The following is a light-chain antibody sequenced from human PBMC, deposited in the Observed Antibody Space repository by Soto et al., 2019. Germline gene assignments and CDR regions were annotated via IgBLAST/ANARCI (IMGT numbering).Light chain of an antibody. CDR2: VAS. J-gene: IGKJ1*01. Sequence: DIQMTQSPSTLSASVGDRVSITCRATQSISSWLAWYQQKPGKAPKLLIYVASKLETGGPSRFSGSGSGTEFTLTISSLQPDDFATYYCQQYKSYSFGQGTKVDI. V-gene: IGKV1-5*01. CDR1: QSISSW. CDR3: QQYKSYS.